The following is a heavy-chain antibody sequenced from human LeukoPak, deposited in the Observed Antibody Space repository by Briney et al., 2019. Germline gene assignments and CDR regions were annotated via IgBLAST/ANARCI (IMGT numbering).Heavy chain of an antibody. CDR2: ISSSSSYI. V-gene: IGHV3-21*01. CDR1: GFTFSSYS. CDR3: ARVKGSVTSYWYFDL. Sequence: GGSLRLSCAASGFTFSSYSMNWVRQAPGKGLEWVSSISSSSSYIYYADSVKGRFTISRDNAKNSLYLQMNSLRAEDTAVYYCARVKGSVTSYWYFDLWGRGTLLTVSS. J-gene: IGHJ2*01. D-gene: IGHD4-17*01.